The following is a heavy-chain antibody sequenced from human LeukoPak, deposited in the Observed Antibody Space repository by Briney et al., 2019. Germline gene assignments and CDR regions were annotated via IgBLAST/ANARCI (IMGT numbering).Heavy chain of an antibody. Sequence: PSETLSLTRTVSGGSISSGGYYWSWIRQHPGKGLEWIGYIYYSGSTYYNPSLKSRVTISVDTSKNQFSLKLSSVTAADTAVYYCARAENWGSFDYWGQGTLVTVSS. V-gene: IGHV4-31*03. CDR1: GGSISSGGYY. CDR2: IYYSGST. CDR3: ARAENWGSFDY. J-gene: IGHJ4*02. D-gene: IGHD7-27*01.